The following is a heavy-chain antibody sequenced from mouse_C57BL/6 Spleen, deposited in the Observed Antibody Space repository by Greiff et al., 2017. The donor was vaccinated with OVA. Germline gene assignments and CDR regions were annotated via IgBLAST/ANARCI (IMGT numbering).Heavy chain of an antibody. V-gene: IGHV1-82*01. CDR3: ARSPSYYYGGSYDDFDY. D-gene: IGHD1-1*01. CDR1: GYAFSSSW. CDR2: IYPGDGDT. J-gene: IGHJ2*01. Sequence: QVQLKESGPELVKPGASVKLSCKASGYAFSSSWMNWVKQRPGKGLEWIGRIYPGDGDTNYHGKFKGKATLTADKSSSTADMQLSSLTSEDSAVYFWARSPSYYYGGSYDDFDYWGQGTTLTVSS.